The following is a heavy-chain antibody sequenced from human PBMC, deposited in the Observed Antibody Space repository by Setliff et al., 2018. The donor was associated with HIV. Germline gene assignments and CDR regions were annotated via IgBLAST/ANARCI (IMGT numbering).Heavy chain of an antibody. J-gene: IGHJ4*02. Sequence: PGESLKISCAASGFTFSSFDMNWVRQAPGKGLDWVSYMSGSGTTIYYADSVKGRFTISRDNAKNSLYLQMDSLRAEDTAVYYCARGGSYYYDTSGFLDYWGPGTLVTVSA. CDR2: MSGSGTTI. D-gene: IGHD3-22*01. V-gene: IGHV3-48*03. CDR1: GFTFSSFD. CDR3: ARGGSYYYDTSGFLDY.